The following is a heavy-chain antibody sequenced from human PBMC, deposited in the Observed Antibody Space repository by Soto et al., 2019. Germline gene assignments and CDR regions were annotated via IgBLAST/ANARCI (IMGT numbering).Heavy chain of an antibody. Sequence: QVQLEQSGAEVKKPGASVKVSCKASGYTFSNYDIQWVRQATGQGLEWMGWMNPKSGNTGYAQEFKGRVTLTRDTSITTAYMEVNSLKSEDTAVYYWTRPTRTWYYDLWGRGTLVTVAS. V-gene: IGHV1-8*01. CDR1: GYTFSNYD. CDR3: TRPTRTWYYDL. CDR2: MNPKSGNT. J-gene: IGHJ2*01.